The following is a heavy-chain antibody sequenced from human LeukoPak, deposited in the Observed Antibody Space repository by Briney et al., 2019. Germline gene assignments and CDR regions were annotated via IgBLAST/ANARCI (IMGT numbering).Heavy chain of an antibody. J-gene: IGHJ4*02. CDR2: INTDGRST. D-gene: IGHD2-2*01. CDR1: GFTFSSYW. Sequence: PGGSLRLSCAASGFTFSSYWMQWVRQAPGKGLVWVSRINTDGRSTTYADSVKGRFTISRDSAKNTLYLQMNSLRAEDTAVYYCAREGYCSSTSCYPDHWGQGTLVTVSS. V-gene: IGHV3-74*01. CDR3: AREGYCSSTSCYPDH.